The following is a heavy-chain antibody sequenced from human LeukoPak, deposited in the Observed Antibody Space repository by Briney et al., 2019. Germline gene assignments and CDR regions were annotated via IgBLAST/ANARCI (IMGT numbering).Heavy chain of an antibody. CDR2: ISGSGGST. V-gene: IGHV3-23*01. CDR3: AKDGDSSSWYRIVVVITREGNYFDY. Sequence: GGSLRLSCAASGFSFSSYAMRWVRQAQGKGMEWVSAISGSGGSTYYADSMTAPFTISRDNSKNPLYLQMNILRAEDTAVYYCAKDGDSSSWYRIVVVITREGNYFDYWGQGTLVTVSS. J-gene: IGHJ4*02. CDR1: GFSFSSYA. D-gene: IGHD3-22*01.